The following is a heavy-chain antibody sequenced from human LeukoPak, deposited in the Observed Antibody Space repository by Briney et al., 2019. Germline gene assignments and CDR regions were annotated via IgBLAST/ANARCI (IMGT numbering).Heavy chain of an antibody. D-gene: IGHD3-22*01. V-gene: IGHV3-30*01. CDR3: AREYYYDSSGPFDY. CDR1: GFTFSSYA. CDR2: ISYDGSNK. Sequence: QPGGSLRLSCAASGFTFSSYAMHWVRQAPGKGLEWVAVISYDGSNKYYADSVKGRFAISRDNSKNTLYLQMNSLRAEDTAVYYCAREYYYDSSGPFDYWGQGTLVTVSS. J-gene: IGHJ4*02.